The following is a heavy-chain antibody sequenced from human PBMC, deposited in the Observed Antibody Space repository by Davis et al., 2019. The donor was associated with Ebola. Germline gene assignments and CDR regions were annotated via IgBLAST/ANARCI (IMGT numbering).Heavy chain of an antibody. J-gene: IGHJ4*02. Sequence: GGSLRLSCAASGFTVSSNYMSWVRQVPGKGLEWVSVIYSGGSTYYADSVKGRFTISRDNSKNTLYLQMNSLKAEDTAVYYCARLDTIFGLVDDYWGQGTLVTVSS. V-gene: IGHV3-66*04. CDR2: IYSGGST. CDR1: GFTVSSNY. D-gene: IGHD3-3*01. CDR3: ARLDTIFGLVDDY.